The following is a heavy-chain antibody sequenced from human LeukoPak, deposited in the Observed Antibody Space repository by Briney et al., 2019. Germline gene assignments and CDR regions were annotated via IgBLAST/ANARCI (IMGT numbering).Heavy chain of an antibody. CDR1: GFTFSTYS. D-gene: IGHD3-22*01. V-gene: IGHV3-21*01. CDR2: ISSGSSFI. Sequence: VGSLRLSCAASGFTFSTYSMNWVRQAPGKGLEWVSSISSGSSFIYYADSAKGRFTISRDNAKNSLFLQMNSLRAEDTAVYYCARESSGYFYWGQGTLVTVSS. CDR3: ARESSGYFY. J-gene: IGHJ4*02.